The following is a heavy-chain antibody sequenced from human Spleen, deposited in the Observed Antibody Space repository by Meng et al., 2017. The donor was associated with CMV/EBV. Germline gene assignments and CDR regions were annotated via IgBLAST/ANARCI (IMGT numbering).Heavy chain of an antibody. V-gene: IGHV3-66*01. D-gene: IGHD6-19*01. CDR3: ARDVPTRIAVAGSSFDY. CDR2: IYSGGRT. J-gene: IGHJ4*02. Sequence: GGSLRLSCAASGFTVNNNYMSWVRQAPGKGLEWISVIYSGGRTYYADSVKGRFTISRDNAKNSLYLQMNSLRAEDTAVYYCARDVPTRIAVAGSSFDYWGQGTLVTVSS. CDR1: GFTVNNNY.